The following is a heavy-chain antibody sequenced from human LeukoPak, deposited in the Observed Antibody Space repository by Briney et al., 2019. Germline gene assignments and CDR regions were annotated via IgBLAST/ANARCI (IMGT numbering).Heavy chain of an antibody. D-gene: IGHD6-13*01. J-gene: IGHJ4*02. CDR3: ARDKFGAAGNLFDY. CDR2: INSDGSST. V-gene: IGHV3-74*01. CDR1: GFTFSNYW. Sequence: HSGGSLRLSCVASGFTFSNYWMHWVRQAPGKGLVWVSHINSDGSSTSYADSVKGRFTISRDNAKNTLYLQMNSLRAEDTAVYYCARDKFGAAGNLFDYWGQGTLVTVSS.